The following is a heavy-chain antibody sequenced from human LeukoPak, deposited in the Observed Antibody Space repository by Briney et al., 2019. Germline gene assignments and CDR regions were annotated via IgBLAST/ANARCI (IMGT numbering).Heavy chain of an antibody. CDR1: GFTFTKYW. J-gene: IGHJ4*02. V-gene: IGHV3-48*03. CDR2: ISSSGSTI. Sequence: GGSLRLSCAASGFTFTKYWMNWVRQAPGKGLEWVSYISSSGSTIYYADSVKGRFTISRDNAKNSLYLQMNSLRAEDTAVYYCASTTYYYDSTQGDYWGQGALVTVSS. D-gene: IGHD3-22*01. CDR3: ASTTYYYDSTQGDY.